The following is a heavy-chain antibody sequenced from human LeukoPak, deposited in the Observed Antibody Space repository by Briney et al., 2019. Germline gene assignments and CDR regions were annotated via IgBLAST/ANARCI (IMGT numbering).Heavy chain of an antibody. CDR3: ARDELPYYYDSSGYQDI. CDR2: ISGSGGGT. V-gene: IGHV3-23*01. J-gene: IGHJ3*02. CDR1: VFSFSSYG. D-gene: IGHD3-22*01. Sequence: GGSLRLSCAASVFSFSSYGMSWVRQAPGKGLEWVSSISGSGGGTNYADSVKGRFTISRDNAKNSLYLQMNSLRAEDTAVYYCARDELPYYYDSSGYQDIWGQGTMVTVSS.